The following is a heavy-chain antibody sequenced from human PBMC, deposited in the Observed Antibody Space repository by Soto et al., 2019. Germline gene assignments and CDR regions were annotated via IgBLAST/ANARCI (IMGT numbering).Heavy chain of an antibody. V-gene: IGHV3-30-3*01. CDR1: GFTFSSHA. CDR3: ARGTTPSALSGMDV. D-gene: IGHD2-2*01. J-gene: IGHJ6*02. Sequence: QVQLVESGGGVVQPGRSLRLSCAASGFTFSSHAMNWVRQAPGKGLEWVAVISYDGSNEYNSESVKGRFTISRDNSKNPLSLQMNSLRAEDTAMYFCARGTTPSALSGMDVWGQGTTVTVSS. CDR2: ISYDGSNE.